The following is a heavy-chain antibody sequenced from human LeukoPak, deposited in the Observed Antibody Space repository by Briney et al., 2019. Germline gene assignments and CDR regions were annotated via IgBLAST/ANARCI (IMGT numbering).Heavy chain of an antibody. Sequence: GRSLRLSCAASGFTFSSYGMHWVRQAPGKGLEWVAVISYDGSNNYYADSVKGRFTISRDNSKNTLYLQMNSLRAEDTAVYYCAKGRDFMDVWGQGTTVTVSS. V-gene: IGHV3-30*18. CDR3: AKGRDFMDV. CDR2: ISYDGSNN. J-gene: IGHJ6*02. CDR1: GFTFSSYG.